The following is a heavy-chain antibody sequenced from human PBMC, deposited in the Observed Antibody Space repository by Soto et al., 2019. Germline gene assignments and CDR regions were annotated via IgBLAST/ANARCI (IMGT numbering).Heavy chain of an antibody. CDR1: GFAFNNYG. D-gene: IGHD2-2*01. J-gene: IGHJ4*02. Sequence: GGSLRLSCTVSGFAFNNYGINWVRQAPGKGLEWVSSISKSNYTYYSDSVKGRFAISRDNAKSSVSLQMNTLRVEDTAVYYCAREDSIIIPAVSDFWGQGTLVTVSS. CDR2: ISKSNYT. V-gene: IGHV3-21*01. CDR3: AREDSIIIPAVSDF.